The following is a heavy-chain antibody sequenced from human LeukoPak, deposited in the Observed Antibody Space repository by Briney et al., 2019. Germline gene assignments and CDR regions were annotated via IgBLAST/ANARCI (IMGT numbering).Heavy chain of an antibody. Sequence: GASVKVSCKASGGTFSSYAISWVRQAPGQGLEWMGGIIPIFGTANYAQKFQGRVTITTDESTSTAYMELSSLRSENTAVYYCAAGIAARLPYYFDYWGQGTLVTVSS. CDR3: AAGIAARLPYYFDY. V-gene: IGHV1-69*05. D-gene: IGHD6-6*01. J-gene: IGHJ4*02. CDR2: IIPIFGTA. CDR1: GGTFSSYA.